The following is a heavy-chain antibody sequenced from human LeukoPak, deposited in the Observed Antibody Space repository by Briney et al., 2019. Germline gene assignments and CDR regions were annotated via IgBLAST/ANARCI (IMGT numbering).Heavy chain of an antibody. J-gene: IGHJ4*02. V-gene: IGHV4-34*01. CDR1: GGSFSGYD. Sequence: SETLSLTCAVYGGSFSGYDWSWIRQPPGKGLEWIGEINHSGSTNYNPSLKSRVTLSVDTSKNQFSLKLSSVTAADTAVYYCARGVRDYDILNYWGQGTLVTVSS. D-gene: IGHD3-9*01. CDR3: ARGVRDYDILNY. CDR2: INHSGST.